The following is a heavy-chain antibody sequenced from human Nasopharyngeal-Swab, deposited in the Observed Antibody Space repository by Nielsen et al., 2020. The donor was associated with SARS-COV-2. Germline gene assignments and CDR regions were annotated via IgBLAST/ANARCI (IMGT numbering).Heavy chain of an antibody. Sequence: SETLSLTCTVSGASINGYYWTWIRQPPGKGLEWIGYIYYTGGTNYNPSLKSRVTISVDTSKNQFSLKLSSVTAADTAVYYCARDNQWDMSFDYWSQGTLVTVSS. J-gene: IGHJ4*02. V-gene: IGHV4-59*01. CDR2: IYYTGGT. CDR1: GASINGYY. CDR3: ARDNQWDMSFDY. D-gene: IGHD1-26*01.